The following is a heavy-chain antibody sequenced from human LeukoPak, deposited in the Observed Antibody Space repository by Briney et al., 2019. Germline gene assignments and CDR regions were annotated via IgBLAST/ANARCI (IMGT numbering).Heavy chain of an antibody. CDR3: ARHIYGDYPNWFDP. Sequence: SETLSLTCTVSGGSISSSSYYWGWIRQPPGKGLEWIGSIHYSGSTYYNPSLKSRVTISVDTSKNQFSLKLSSVTAADTAVYYCARHIYGDYPNWFDPWGQGTLVTVSS. CDR2: IHYSGST. J-gene: IGHJ5*02. D-gene: IGHD4-17*01. CDR1: GGSISSSSYY. V-gene: IGHV4-39*01.